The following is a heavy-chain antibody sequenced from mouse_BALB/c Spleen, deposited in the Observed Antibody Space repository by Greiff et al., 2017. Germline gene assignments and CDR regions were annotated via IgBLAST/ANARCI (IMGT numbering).Heavy chain of an antibody. CDR2: IYPGSGNT. J-gene: IGHJ3*01. CDR1: GYTFTDYY. V-gene: IGHV1-77*01. CDR3: ARGDGYLFAY. D-gene: IGHD2-3*01. Sequence: QVQLKQSGAELARPGASVKLSCKASGYTFTDYYINWVKQRTGQGLEWIGEIYPGSGNTYYNEKFKGKATLTADKSSSTAYMQLSSLTSEDSAVYFCARGDGYLFAYWGQGTLVTVSA.